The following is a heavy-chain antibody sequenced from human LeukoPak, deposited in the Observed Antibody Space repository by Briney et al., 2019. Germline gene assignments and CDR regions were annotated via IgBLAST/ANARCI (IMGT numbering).Heavy chain of an antibody. D-gene: IGHD3-10*01. CDR1: GFTFSSYW. V-gene: IGHV3-74*01. CDR2: IYSDGSST. Sequence: GGSLRLSCAASGFTFSSYWMHWVRQARGKGLVWVSRIYSDGSSTNYADSVKGRFTISRDNAKNTLYLQMNSLRAEDTAVYYCARDRSSLGLWFGELRNWGQGTLVTVSS. CDR3: ARDRSSLGLWFGELRN. J-gene: IGHJ4*02.